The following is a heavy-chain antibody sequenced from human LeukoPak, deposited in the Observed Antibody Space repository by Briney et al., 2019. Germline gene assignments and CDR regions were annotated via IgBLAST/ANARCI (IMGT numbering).Heavy chain of an antibody. Sequence: SVKVSCKASGGTFSSYTISWVRQAPGQGLEWMGRIIPILGIANYAQKFQGRVTITADKSTSTAYMELSSLRSEDTAVYYCARELRGYSKPSHFDYWGQGTLITVSS. CDR3: ARELRGYSKPSHFDY. V-gene: IGHV1-69*04. CDR2: IIPILGIA. D-gene: IGHD5-18*01. CDR1: GGTFSSYT. J-gene: IGHJ4*02.